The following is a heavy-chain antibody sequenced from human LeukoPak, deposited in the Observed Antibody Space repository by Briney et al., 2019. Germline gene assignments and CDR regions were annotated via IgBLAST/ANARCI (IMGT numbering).Heavy chain of an antibody. CDR2: INPGNSDI. V-gene: IGHV5-51*01. J-gene: IGHJ5*02. CDR3: STRAFSDTSPVA. Sequence: GESLKISCKHSGYNFASQWIGWVRQMPGKGLKWMGIINPGNSDIVYTPSFQGQVSFSADKSTSTVFLQWGSLQASDTAMYYCSTRAFSDTSPVAWGQGTLVTVSS. CDR1: GYNFASQW. D-gene: IGHD3-22*01.